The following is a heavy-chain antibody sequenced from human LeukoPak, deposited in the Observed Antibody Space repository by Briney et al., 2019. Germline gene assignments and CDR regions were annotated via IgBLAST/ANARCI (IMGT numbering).Heavy chain of an antibody. D-gene: IGHD3-22*01. Sequence: SETLSLTCTVSGGSISSSSYYWGWIRQPPGKGLEWIGSIYYSGSTYYNPSLKSRVTISVDTSKNQFSLKLSSVTAADTAVYYCARDSSGYYYYWGQGTLVTVSS. CDR2: IYYSGST. V-gene: IGHV4-39*07. CDR3: ARDSSGYYYY. CDR1: GGSISSSSYY. J-gene: IGHJ4*02.